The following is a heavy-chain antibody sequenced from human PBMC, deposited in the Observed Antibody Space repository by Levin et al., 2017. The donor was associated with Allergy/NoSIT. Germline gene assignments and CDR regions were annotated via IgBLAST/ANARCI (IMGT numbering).Heavy chain of an antibody. CDR1: GILFSSYD. CDR2: ISAGGNYI. Sequence: GGSLRLSCAASGILFSSYDMNWVRQAPGKGLEWVSSISAGGNYIYYADSVKGRFTIPRDNATNSSFLQMNSLGAEDTAVYYCASWAMYHYDRSAFDYFYYAMDVWGQGTTVTVSS. CDR3: ASWAMYHYDRSAFDYFYYAMDV. J-gene: IGHJ6*02. V-gene: IGHV3-21*01. D-gene: IGHD3-22*01.